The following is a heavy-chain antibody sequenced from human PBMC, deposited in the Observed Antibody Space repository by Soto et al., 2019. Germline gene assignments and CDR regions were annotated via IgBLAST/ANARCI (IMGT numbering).Heavy chain of an antibody. J-gene: IGHJ4*03. CDR2: ITWNGTVI. CDR1: GFTFDDYA. Sequence: EVQMVESGGGFIQPGRSLGLSCAASGFTFDDYAMHWVRRVPGRGLEWVSSITWNGTVIGYADSVKGRFTVSRDNAKNSLSLQMSDLRPEDTALYYCAKGGPDAFCAGGRCYFDSWGQGIQVTVPS. CDR3: AKGGPDAFCAGGRCYFDS. V-gene: IGHV3-9*01. D-gene: IGHD2-8*02.